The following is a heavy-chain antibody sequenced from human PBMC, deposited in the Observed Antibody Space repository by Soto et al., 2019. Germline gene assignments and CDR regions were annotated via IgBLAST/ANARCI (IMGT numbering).Heavy chain of an antibody. CDR1: GFTFSSYA. D-gene: IGHD4-17*01. Sequence: GGSLRLSCAASGFTFSSYAMSWVRQAPGKGLEWVSAISGSTIYYADSVKGRFTISRDNAKNSLYLQMNSLRAEDTAVYYCARVRDGERFRDAFDIWGQGTMVTVSS. CDR3: ARVRDGERFRDAFDI. CDR2: ISGSTI. V-gene: IGHV3-21*04. J-gene: IGHJ3*02.